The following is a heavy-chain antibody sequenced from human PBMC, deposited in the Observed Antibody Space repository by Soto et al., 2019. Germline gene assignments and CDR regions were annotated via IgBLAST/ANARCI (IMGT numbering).Heavy chain of an antibody. CDR3: AKDAAITMVRGVTANWFDP. CDR1: GFTFSSYA. CDR2: ISGSGGST. V-gene: IGHV3-23*01. D-gene: IGHD3-10*01. J-gene: IGHJ5*02. Sequence: GGSLRLSCAASGFTFSSYATSRVRQAPGKGLEWVSAISGSGGSTYYADSVKGRFTISRDNSKNTLYLQMNSLRAEDTAVYYCAKDAAITMVRGVTANWFDPWGQGTLVTVPQ.